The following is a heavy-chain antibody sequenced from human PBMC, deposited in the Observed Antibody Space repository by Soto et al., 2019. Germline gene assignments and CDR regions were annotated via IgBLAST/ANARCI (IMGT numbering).Heavy chain of an antibody. CDR2: IYYSGGT. CDR1: GGSISSYY. J-gene: IGHJ5*02. CDR3: ARGLFWSGYEFNNWFDP. Sequence: SETLSLTCTVSGGSISSYYWSWIRQPPGKGLEWIGYIYYSGGTNYNPSLKSRVTISVDTSKNQFSLKLSSVTAADTAVYYCARGLFWSGYEFNNWFDPWGQGTLVTVSS. V-gene: IGHV4-59*01. D-gene: IGHD3-3*01.